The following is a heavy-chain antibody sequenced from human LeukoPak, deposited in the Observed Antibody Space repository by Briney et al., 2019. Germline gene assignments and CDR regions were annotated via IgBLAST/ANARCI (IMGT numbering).Heavy chain of an antibody. J-gene: IGHJ5*02. V-gene: IGHV1-2*04. CDR3: ARGTKQQLLGDWFDP. CDR1: GYTFTGYY. D-gene: IGHD6-13*01. CDR2: IHPNSGGT. Sequence: ASVTVSCKASGYTFTGYYMHWVRQAPGQGLEWMGWIHPNSGGTNYAQKFQGWVTMTRDTSISTAYMELSRLRSDDTAVYYCARGTKQQLLGDWFDPWGQGTLVTVSS.